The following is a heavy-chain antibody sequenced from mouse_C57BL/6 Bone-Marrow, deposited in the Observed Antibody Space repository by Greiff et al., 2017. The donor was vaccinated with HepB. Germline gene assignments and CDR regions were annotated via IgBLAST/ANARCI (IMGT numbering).Heavy chain of an antibody. CDR2: INPNNGGT. CDR3: ARGADYYGSSYFDY. Sequence: EVQLQQSGPELVKPGASVKISCKASGYTFTDYYMNWVKQSHGKSLEWIGDINPNNGGTSYNQKFKGKATLTVDKSSSTAYMELRSLTSEDSAVYYCARGADYYGSSYFDYWGQGTTLTVSS. V-gene: IGHV1-26*01. J-gene: IGHJ2*01. CDR1: GYTFTDYY. D-gene: IGHD1-1*01.